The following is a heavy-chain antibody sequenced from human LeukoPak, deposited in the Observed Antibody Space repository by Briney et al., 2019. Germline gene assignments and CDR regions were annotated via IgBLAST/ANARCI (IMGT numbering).Heavy chain of an antibody. CDR2: INSGATST. Sequence: GGSLRLSCAASEFTFSAYWMYWVRQALGQGLVWVSRINSGATSTTYADFVKGRFTISRDNAKNTLYLQMNSLRAEGTAVYYCARDLRSGNFYYYYGMDVWGQGTTVTVSS. D-gene: IGHD1-26*01. CDR3: ARDLRSGNFYYYYGMDV. CDR1: EFTFSAYW. V-gene: IGHV3-74*03. J-gene: IGHJ6*02.